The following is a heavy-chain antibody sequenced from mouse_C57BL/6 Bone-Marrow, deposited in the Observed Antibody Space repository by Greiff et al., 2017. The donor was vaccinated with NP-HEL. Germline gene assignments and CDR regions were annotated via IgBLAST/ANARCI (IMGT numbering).Heavy chain of an antibody. Sequence: QVQLQQSGPELVKPGASVKISCKASGYAFSSSWMNWVKQRPGKGLEWIGRIYPGDGDTNYNGKFKGKATLTADKSSSTAYMQLRSLTSEDSAVYFCASYYYGSSSYAMDYWGQGTSVTVSS. CDR2: IYPGDGDT. J-gene: IGHJ4*01. CDR3: ASYYYGSSSYAMDY. CDR1: GYAFSSSW. D-gene: IGHD1-1*01. V-gene: IGHV1-82*01.